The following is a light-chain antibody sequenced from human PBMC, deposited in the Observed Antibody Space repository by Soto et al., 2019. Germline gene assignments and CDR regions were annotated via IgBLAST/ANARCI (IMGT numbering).Light chain of an antibody. V-gene: IGKV3-15*01. J-gene: IGKJ4*01. CDR2: GAS. CDR3: QHYNNLWG. CDR1: QSVRSN. Sequence: EIVMTQSPATLSVSPGERVTLSCRASQSVRSNLAWYQQKPGQVPRVLIYGASTRAIGIPDRFSGSGSVTDFTLTIISLQSEDFAVYYCQHYNNLWGFGGGTKVEIK.